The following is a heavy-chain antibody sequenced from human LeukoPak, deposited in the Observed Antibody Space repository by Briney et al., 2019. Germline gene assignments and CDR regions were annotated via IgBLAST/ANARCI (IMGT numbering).Heavy chain of an antibody. CDR1: GYTFTSYD. J-gene: IGHJ6*03. V-gene: IGHV1-8*01. D-gene: IGHD2-2*01. Sequence: ASVKVSCKASGYTFTSYDINWVRQATGQGLEWMGWMNPNSCNTGYAQKFQGRVTMTRNTSISTAYMELSSLRSEDTAVYYCAREGAPAARNYYYYMDVWGKGTTVTVSS. CDR2: MNPNSCNT. CDR3: AREGAPAARNYYYYMDV.